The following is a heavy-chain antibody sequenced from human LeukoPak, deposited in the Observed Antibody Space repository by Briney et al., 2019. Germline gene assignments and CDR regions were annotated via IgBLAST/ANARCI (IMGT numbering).Heavy chain of an antibody. CDR2: ISSSSSTI. V-gene: IGHV3-48*04. J-gene: IGHJ4*02. D-gene: IGHD3-10*01. CDR1: GFTFSSYA. Sequence: GGSLRLSCAASGFTFSSYAMSWVRQAPGKGLEWVSYISSSSSTIYYADSVKGRFTISRDNAKNSLYLQMNSLRAEDTAVYYCARDYFGSGTYHYYFEYWGQGTLVTVSS. CDR3: ARDYFGSGTYHYYFEY.